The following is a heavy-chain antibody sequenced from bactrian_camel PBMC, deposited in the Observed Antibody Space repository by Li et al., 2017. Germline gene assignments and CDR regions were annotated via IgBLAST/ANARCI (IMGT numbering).Heavy chain of an antibody. CDR3: LTIEGGIPITTCPSGDH. V-gene: IGHV3S60*01. CDR1: GFSFDDTD. CDR2: LTWDGTT. D-gene: IGHD2*01. J-gene: IGHJ4*01. Sequence: HVQLVESGGGVVQTGGSRRLSCIASGFSFDDTDRGWYRQAPGNECDLVSSLTWDGTTYYDDSVKGRFTISHDNTKNTVYLQMNNLKPEDTAAYHCLTIEGGIPITTCPSGDHWGQGTQVTVS.